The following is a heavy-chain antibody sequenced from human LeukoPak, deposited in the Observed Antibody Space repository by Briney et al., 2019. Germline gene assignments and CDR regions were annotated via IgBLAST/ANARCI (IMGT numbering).Heavy chain of an antibody. D-gene: IGHD3-22*01. CDR2: ISAYNGNT. CDR1: GYTFTSYG. J-gene: IGHJ5*02. CDR3: ARGVNYYDSSGYYYQGRFDP. Sequence: ASVKVSCKASGYTFTSYGISWVRQAPGQGLEWMGWISAYNGNTNYAQKLQGRVTMTTDTSTSTAYMELRGLRSDDTAAYYCARGVNYYDSSGYYYQGRFDPWGQGTLVTVSS. V-gene: IGHV1-18*01.